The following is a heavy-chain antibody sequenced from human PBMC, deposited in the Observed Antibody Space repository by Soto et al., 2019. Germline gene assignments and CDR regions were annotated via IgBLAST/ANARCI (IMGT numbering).Heavy chain of an antibody. V-gene: IGHV1-69*02. Sequence: QVQLVQSGAEVKKPGSSVKVSCKASGGTFSSYTISWVRQAPGQGLEWMGRIIPILGIANYAQKFQGRVTITENKSTSTAYMDLSSLRYEELAVYYCASSPRGLSWYFCLWGRGTLVTVSS. CDR1: GGTFSSYT. CDR3: ASSPRGLSWYFCL. J-gene: IGHJ2*01. D-gene: IGHD3-22*01. CDR2: IIPILGIA.